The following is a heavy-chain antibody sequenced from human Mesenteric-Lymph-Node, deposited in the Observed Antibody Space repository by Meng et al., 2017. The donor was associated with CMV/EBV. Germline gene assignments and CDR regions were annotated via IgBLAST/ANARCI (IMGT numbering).Heavy chain of an antibody. Sequence: GGSLRLSCAASGFTFSSYAMHWVRQAPGKGLEWVAVISYDGSNKYYADSVKGRFTISRDNSKNTLYLQMNSLSVEDTAVYYCARDVAASTYYYFDFWGQGTLVTVSS. V-gene: IGHV3-30-3*01. CDR1: GFTFSSYA. D-gene: IGHD6-25*01. CDR2: ISYDGSNK. J-gene: IGHJ4*02. CDR3: ARDVAASTYYYFDF.